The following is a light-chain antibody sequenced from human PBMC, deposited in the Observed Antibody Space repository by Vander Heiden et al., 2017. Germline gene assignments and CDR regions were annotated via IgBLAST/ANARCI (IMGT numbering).Light chain of an antibody. J-gene: IGKJ2*01. Sequence: DIQMTQSPSSLSASVGDRVTITSRASQSISSYVNWYQQKPGKAPKLLIYAASSLQSGVPSRVSGSGSGTDFTLTSSSLQPEEFATYYCQQSYSTPYTFGQGTKLEIK. CDR1: QSISSY. CDR2: AAS. V-gene: IGKV1-39*01. CDR3: QQSYSTPYT.